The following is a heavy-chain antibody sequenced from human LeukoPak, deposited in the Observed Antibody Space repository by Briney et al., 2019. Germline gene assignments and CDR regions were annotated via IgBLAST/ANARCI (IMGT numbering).Heavy chain of an antibody. J-gene: IGHJ4*02. Sequence: GGSLRLSCAASGFTFSSYGMHWVRQAPGKGLEWVAVISYDGSNKYYADSVKGRFTISRDNSKNTLYLQMNSLRAEDTAVYYCAKNTAMAPFDYWGQGTLVTVSS. D-gene: IGHD5-18*01. V-gene: IGHV3-30*18. CDR1: GFTFSSYG. CDR3: AKNTAMAPFDY. CDR2: ISYDGSNK.